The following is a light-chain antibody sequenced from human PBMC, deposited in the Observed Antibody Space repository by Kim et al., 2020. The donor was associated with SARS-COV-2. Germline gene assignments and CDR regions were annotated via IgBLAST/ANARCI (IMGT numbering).Light chain of an antibody. CDR1: HDVSTY. V-gene: IGKV1-8*01. CDR2: AVS. J-gene: IGKJ2*04. Sequence: SASTGDRVNITCRASHDVSTYLAWYQHKPGKAPNLLMYAVSTLHSGVPSGFRGSGSGTDFTLTISCLQSEDYATYYCQQYYSYPCSFGQETKLEI. CDR3: QQYYSYPCS.